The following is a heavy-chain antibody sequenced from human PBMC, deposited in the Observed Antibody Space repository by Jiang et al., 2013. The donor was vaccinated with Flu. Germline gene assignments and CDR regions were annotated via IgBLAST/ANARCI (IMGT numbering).Heavy chain of an antibody. D-gene: IGHD6-19*01. V-gene: IGHV3-23*01. CDR2: ISGSGGST. J-gene: IGHJ4*02. Sequence: EWVSAISGSGGSTYYADSVKGRFTISRDNSKNTLYLQMNSLRAEDTAVYYCAKDRGVPTGYSSGWYGGDFDYWGQGTLVTVSS. CDR3: AKDRGVPTGYSSGWYGGDFDY.